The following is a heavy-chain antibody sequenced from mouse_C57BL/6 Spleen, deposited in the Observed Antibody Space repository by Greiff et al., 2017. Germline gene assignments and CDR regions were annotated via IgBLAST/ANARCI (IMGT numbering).Heavy chain of an antibody. J-gene: IGHJ4*01. CDR3: ARIGFYDSLAMDY. D-gene: IGHD2-3*01. V-gene: IGHV1-52*01. Sequence: VQLQQPGAELVRPGSSVKLSCKASGYTFTSYWMHWVKQRPIQGLEWIGNIDPSDSETNYNQKFKDKATLTVDKSSSTAYMQLSSLTSEDSAVYYWARIGFYDSLAMDYWGQGTSVTVSS. CDR2: IDPSDSET. CDR1: GYTFTSYW.